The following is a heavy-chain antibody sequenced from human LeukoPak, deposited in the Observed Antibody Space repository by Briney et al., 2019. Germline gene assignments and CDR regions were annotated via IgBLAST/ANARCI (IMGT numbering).Heavy chain of an antibody. J-gene: IGHJ4*02. V-gene: IGHV3-74*01. CDR3: ATDGAYGLTH. Sequence: GGSLRLSCAASGVSFSTTLMHWVRQAPGKGLMWVSHVSSDGSRTYADSVKGRFTVSRDNNKDMVYLQMSSLRAEDTAVYYCATDGAYGLTHWGQGTLVTVSS. CDR1: GVSFSTTL. CDR2: VSSDGSRT. D-gene: IGHD3-16*01.